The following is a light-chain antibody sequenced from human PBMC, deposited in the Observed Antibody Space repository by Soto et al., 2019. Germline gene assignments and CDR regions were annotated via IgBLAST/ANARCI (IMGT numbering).Light chain of an antibody. CDR2: TSS. V-gene: IGKV1D-12*01. CDR3: QQANSFPLT. CDR1: QGIARW. J-gene: IGKJ4*01. Sequence: DIQVTQSPSSVSASVGDRVTITCRASQGIARWLAWYQQKPGKAPKLLIHTSSILLSEIPSRFSGSGSGTDFTFTISSLQPEDFALYYCQQANSFPLTFGGGTKVEIK.